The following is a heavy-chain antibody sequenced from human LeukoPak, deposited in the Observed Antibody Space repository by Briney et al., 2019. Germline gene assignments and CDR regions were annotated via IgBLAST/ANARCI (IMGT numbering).Heavy chain of an antibody. V-gene: IGHV4-34*01. D-gene: IGHD6-25*01. CDR1: GGPFSGHY. J-gene: IGHJ4*02. CDR3: ARVPISGWLSPDY. Sequence: PSETLSLTCAVYGGPFSGHYWSWVRQPPGKGLEWIGEINDSGSTSYIPSLTSRVTISVDMSKNQFSLKLSSVTAADTAVYHCARVPISGWLSPDYWGQGTLVTVSS. CDR2: INDSGST.